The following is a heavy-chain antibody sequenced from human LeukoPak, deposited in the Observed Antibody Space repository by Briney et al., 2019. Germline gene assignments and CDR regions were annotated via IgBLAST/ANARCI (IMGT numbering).Heavy chain of an antibody. CDR1: GLGLGHLSYY. D-gene: IGHD4-17*01. CDR2: INWSGST. Sequence: SSETLSLTCTVSGLGLGHLSYYWGWIRQPPGKGLEWIGSINWSGSTTYNSSLKSRVSLSIDMSKNQVSLRLTSATAADTAVYYCGRLDDRDFGGRGYLDLWGRGTLVTVSS. V-gene: IGHV4-39*01. CDR3: GRLDDRDFGGRGYLDL. J-gene: IGHJ2*01.